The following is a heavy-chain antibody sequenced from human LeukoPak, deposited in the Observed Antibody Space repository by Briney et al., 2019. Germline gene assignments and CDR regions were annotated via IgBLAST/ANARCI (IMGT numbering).Heavy chain of an antibody. D-gene: IGHD3-3*01. CDR2: ISAYNGNT. V-gene: IGHV1-18*01. J-gene: IGHJ6*02. CDR3: ARYYDFWSGYYHGMDV. Sequence: ASVKVSCKASGYTFTSYGISWVRQAPGQGLEWMGWISAYNGNTNYAQKLQDRVTMTTDTSTSTAYMELRSLRSDDTAVYYCARYYDFWSGYYHGMDVWGQGTTVTVSS. CDR1: GYTFTSYG.